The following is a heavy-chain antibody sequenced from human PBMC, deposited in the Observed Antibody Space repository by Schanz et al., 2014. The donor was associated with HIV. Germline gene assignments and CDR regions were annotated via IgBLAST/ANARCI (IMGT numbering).Heavy chain of an antibody. CDR1: GFTFSSYA. Sequence: QVQLVESGGGVVQPGRSLRLSCAASGFTFSSYAVHWVRQAPGKGLEWVAGTSDDGTNKNYADSVKGRFTISRDNSKNTLYLQMKSLRAEDTAVYYCARDGGEVWGQGTTVTVSS. D-gene: IGHD3-16*01. CDR3: ARDGGEV. V-gene: IGHV3-30*03. J-gene: IGHJ6*02. CDR2: TSDDGTNK.